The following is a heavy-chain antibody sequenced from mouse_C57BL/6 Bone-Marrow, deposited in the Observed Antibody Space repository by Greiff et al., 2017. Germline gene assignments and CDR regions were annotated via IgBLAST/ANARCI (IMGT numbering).Heavy chain of an antibody. V-gene: IGHV1-22*01. Sequence: DVQLQESGPVLVKPGPSVKISCKASGFTFTDYYMHWVKQSHGKSLAWIGYINPNNGGTSYNQKFKGKATLTVNKSSSTAYMELRSLTSEDSAVYYCARNSYFDYWGQGTTLTVSS. CDR2: INPNNGGT. CDR3: ARNSYFDY. J-gene: IGHJ2*01. CDR1: GFTFTDYY.